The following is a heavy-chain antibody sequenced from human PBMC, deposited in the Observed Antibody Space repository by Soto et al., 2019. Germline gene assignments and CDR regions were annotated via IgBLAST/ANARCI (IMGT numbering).Heavy chain of an antibody. J-gene: IGHJ4*02. CDR3: ARGQRYFDWLLWAFDY. CDR2: INHSGST. Sequence: KTSETLSLTCAVYGGSSSGYYWSWIRQPPGKGLEWIGEINHSGSTNYNPSLKSRVTISVDTSKNQFSLKLSSVTAADTAVYYCARGQRYFDWLLWAFDYWGQGTLVTVSS. V-gene: IGHV4-34*01. CDR1: GGSSSGYY. D-gene: IGHD3-9*01.